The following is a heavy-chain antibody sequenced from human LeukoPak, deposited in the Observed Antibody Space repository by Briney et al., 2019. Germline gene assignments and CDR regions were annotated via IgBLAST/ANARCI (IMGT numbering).Heavy chain of an antibody. CDR3: AKDKSSGWYGGVQY. D-gene: IGHD6-19*01. CDR1: GFTFDDYV. V-gene: IGHV3-43D*03. CDR2: ITWDGGST. J-gene: IGHJ4*02. Sequence: GGSLRLSCAASGFTFDDYVMHWVRQAPGKGLEWVSLITWDGGSTYYADSVKGRFTISRDNSKNSLYLQMNSLRTEDTALYYCAKDKSSGWYGGVQYRGQGTLVTVSS.